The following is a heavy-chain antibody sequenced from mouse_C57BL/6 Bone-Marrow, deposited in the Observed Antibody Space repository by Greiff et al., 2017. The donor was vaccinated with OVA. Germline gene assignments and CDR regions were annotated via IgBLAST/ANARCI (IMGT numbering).Heavy chain of an antibody. CDR2: INPNNGGT. V-gene: IGHV1-18*01. Sequence: EVMLVESGPELVKPGASVKIPCKASGYTFTDYNMDWVKQSHGKSLEWIGDINPNNGGTIYNQKFKGKATLTVDKSSSTAYMELRSLTSEDTAVYYCARSYDGYYGAYWGQGTLVTVSA. CDR1: GYTFTDYN. J-gene: IGHJ3*01. CDR3: ARSYDGYYGAY. D-gene: IGHD2-3*01.